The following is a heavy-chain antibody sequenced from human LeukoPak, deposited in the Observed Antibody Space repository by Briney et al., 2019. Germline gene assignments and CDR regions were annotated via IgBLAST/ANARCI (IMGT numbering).Heavy chain of an antibody. CDR2: ISGSGDRT. CDR1: GFTFSRYD. Sequence: PGGSLRLSCSASGFTFSRYDMSWVRQAPGKGLEWVSSISGSGDRTIYADSVRGRLTISRDKSKNILYLQMSSLRAEDTAVYYCAKVPQPDYYFDEWGQGSLVTVSS. CDR3: AKVPQPDYYFDE. V-gene: IGHV3-23*01. J-gene: IGHJ4*02.